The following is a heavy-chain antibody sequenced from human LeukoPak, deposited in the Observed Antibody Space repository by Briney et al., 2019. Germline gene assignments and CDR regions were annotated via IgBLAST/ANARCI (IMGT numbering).Heavy chain of an antibody. CDR3: ARGGIEYSSSLVWFDP. D-gene: IGHD6-6*01. Sequence: ASVKVSCKASGYPFTTYGINWVRQAPGQGLEWMGWISTYNGDINYAQKVQGRVTMTRDTSISTAYMELRRLRSDDTAVHYCARGGIEYSSSLVWFDPWGQGTLVTVS. J-gene: IGHJ5*02. V-gene: IGHV1-18*01. CDR1: GYPFTTYG. CDR2: ISTYNGDI.